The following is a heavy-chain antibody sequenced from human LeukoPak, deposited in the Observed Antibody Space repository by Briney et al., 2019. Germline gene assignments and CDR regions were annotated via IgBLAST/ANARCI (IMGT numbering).Heavy chain of an antibody. CDR1: GFTFGSYS. D-gene: IGHD2-2*01. CDR2: ISSSSSYI. Sequence: PGGSLRLSCAASGFTFGSYSMNWVRQAPGKGLEWVSSISSSSSYIYYADSVKGRFTISRDNAKNSLYLQMNSLRAEDTAVYYCARDLSTQRPYYYGMDVWGQGTTVTVSS. CDR3: ARDLSTQRPYYYGMDV. J-gene: IGHJ6*02. V-gene: IGHV3-21*01.